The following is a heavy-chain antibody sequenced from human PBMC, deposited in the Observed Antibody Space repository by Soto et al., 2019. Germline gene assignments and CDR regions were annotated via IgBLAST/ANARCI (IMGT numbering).Heavy chain of an antibody. D-gene: IGHD5-18*01. Sequence: QVQLVQSGAEVKKPGSSVKVSCKASGGTFSSYAISWVRQAPGQGLEWMGGIIPIFGTANYAQKFQGRVTITADESTSAAYMELSRLRSEDTAVYYCARDRGVETAMAPHQGGMDVWGQGTTVAVAS. CDR1: GGTFSSYA. CDR3: ARDRGVETAMAPHQGGMDV. J-gene: IGHJ6*02. CDR2: IIPIFGTA. V-gene: IGHV1-69*01.